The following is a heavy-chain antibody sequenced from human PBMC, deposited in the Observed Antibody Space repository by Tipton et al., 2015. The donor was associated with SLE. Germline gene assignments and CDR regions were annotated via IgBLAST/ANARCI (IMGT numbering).Heavy chain of an antibody. J-gene: IGHJ4*02. CDR2: ISRSGGPR. V-gene: IGHV3-48*03. Sequence: SLRLSCVASGFTFSNYERNWVRPVPGKGLEWVSYISRSGGPRKYIDSVNGRFTISRDNAKNSLYLQMTGLRGDETAVYYCARDHGFTSDWYEDYWGQGTLVTVS. CDR3: ARDHGFTSDWYEDY. D-gene: IGHD6-13*01. CDR1: GFTFSNYE.